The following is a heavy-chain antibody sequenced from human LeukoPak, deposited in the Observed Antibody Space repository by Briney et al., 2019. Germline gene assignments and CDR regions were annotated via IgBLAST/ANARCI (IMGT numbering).Heavy chain of an antibody. CDR2: IIPIFGTA. CDR1: GGTFSSYA. D-gene: IGHD6-13*01. Sequence: GASVKVSCKASGGTFSSYAISWVRQAPGQGLEWMGGIIPIFGTANYAQKFQGRVTITADESTSTAYMELRSLRSDDTAVYYCARGAAAGSFDYWGQGTLVTVSS. V-gene: IGHV1-69*01. CDR3: ARGAAAGSFDY. J-gene: IGHJ4*02.